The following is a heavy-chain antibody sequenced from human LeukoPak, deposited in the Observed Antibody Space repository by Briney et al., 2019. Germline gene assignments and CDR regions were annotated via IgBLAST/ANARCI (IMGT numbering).Heavy chain of an antibody. CDR3: ARAGANYYDSSGYYKRPWFDP. CDR1: GCTFISYA. J-gene: IGHJ5*02. V-gene: IGHV1-69*05. D-gene: IGHD3-22*01. CDR2: IIPIFGTA. Sequence: SVKVSCKASGCTFISYAISWLRPAPGQGLEWMGGIIPIFGTANYAQKFQGRVTITTDESTSTAYMELSSLRSEDTAVYYCARAGANYYDSSGYYKRPWFDPWGQGTLVTVSS.